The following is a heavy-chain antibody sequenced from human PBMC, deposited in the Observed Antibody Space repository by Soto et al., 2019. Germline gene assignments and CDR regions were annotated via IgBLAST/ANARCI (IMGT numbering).Heavy chain of an antibody. Sequence: QVQLQQWGAGLLKPSETLSLTCAVYGGSFSGYYWRWIRQPPGKGLEWMGELNHSGSTNYNPSLKGRVTISVDTSKNQFSLKLSSVTAADTAVYYCARNGSYYDFWSGYYFGGGMDVWGQGTTVTVSS. CDR1: GGSFSGYY. V-gene: IGHV4-34*01. CDR2: LNHSGST. D-gene: IGHD3-3*01. CDR3: ARNGSYYDFWSGYYFGGGMDV. J-gene: IGHJ6*02.